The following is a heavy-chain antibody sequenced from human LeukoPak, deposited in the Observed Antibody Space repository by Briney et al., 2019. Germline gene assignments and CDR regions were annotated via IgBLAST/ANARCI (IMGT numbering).Heavy chain of an antibody. J-gene: IGHJ4*02. CDR2: ISGSGGDT. Sequence: GGSLRLSCAASGFAFSNYAMSWVRQAPGKGLEWVSSISGSGGDTYYSDSVKGRFTISRDNSKNTLYLQMGSLRAEDMAVYYCARVMNYYDSSGYSLDYWGQGTLVTVSS. D-gene: IGHD3-22*01. V-gene: IGHV3-23*01. CDR3: ARVMNYYDSSGYSLDY. CDR1: GFAFSNYA.